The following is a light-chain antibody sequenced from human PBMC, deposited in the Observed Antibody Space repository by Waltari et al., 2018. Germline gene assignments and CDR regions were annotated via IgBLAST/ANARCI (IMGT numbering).Light chain of an antibody. CDR3: CSYAGKDVWV. J-gene: IGLJ3*02. Sequence: QSALTHPAAASGSPGQSVTISCTGASSDIGRYDIVSWYQQHPGNAPKLVISDVSKRPAGVSDRFASSKSGETASLTISGLQCEDEADEYCCSYAGKDVWVFGGGTRVTVL. CDR2: DVS. V-gene: IGLV2-23*02. CDR1: SSDIGRYDI.